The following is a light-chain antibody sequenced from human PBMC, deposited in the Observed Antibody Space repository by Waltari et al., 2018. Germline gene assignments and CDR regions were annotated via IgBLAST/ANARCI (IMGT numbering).Light chain of an antibody. CDR1: SNDVGGYHY. J-gene: IGLJ2*01. CDR2: EVT. V-gene: IGLV2-11*01. Sequence: QPALTQPRSVSGSPVQSVTISCTGTSNDVGGYHYVSWYQHHPGEVPKLMIYEVTQRPSGVPDRFSGSKSGNTASLTISGLQADDEADYYCSSYGGTYFVFGGGTRLTVL. CDR3: SSYGGTYFV.